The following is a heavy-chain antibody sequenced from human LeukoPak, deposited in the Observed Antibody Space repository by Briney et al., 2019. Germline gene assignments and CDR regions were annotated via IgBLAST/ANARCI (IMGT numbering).Heavy chain of an antibody. CDR2: IYYRGST. J-gene: IGHJ4*02. D-gene: IGHD3-22*01. CDR3: ARLSGYSSGHYYSDY. Sequence: SETLSLTCPVSGGSIRSDYWSWIRQPPGKGLEWIGYIYYRGSTNYNPSLKSRVTISVDTSKNQFSLKLSSVTAADTAVYYCARLSGYSSGHYYSDYWGQGTLVTVSS. CDR1: GGSIRSDY. V-gene: IGHV4-59*01.